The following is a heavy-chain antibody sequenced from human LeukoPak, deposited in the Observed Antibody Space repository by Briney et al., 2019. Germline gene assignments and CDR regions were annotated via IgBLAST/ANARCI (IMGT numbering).Heavy chain of an antibody. CDR1: GDSISTSSYY. J-gene: IGHJ4*02. V-gene: IGHV4-61*02. D-gene: IGHD3-10*01. CDR3: ARVSGFGDPFDY. Sequence: TASETLSLTCSVSGDSISTSSYYWSWIRQPAGKGLEWIGRIYTSGTTNYNPSLKSRVTISVDTSKNQFSLKLTSVTAADTAVYYCARVSGFGDPFDYWGQGTLVTVSS. CDR2: IYTSGTT.